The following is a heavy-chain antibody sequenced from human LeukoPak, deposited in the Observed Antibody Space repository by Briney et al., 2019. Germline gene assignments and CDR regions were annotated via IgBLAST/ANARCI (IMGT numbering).Heavy chain of an antibody. J-gene: IGHJ3*02. CDR2: IYYSGST. D-gene: IGHD2-2*01. V-gene: IGHV4-59*12. Sequence: SETLSLTCTVSGGSISSYYWSRIRQPPGKGLEWIGYIYYSGSTNYNPSLKSRVTISVDTSKNQFSLKLSSVTAADTAVYYCARAGNIVVVPAARGAFDIWGQGTMVTVSS. CDR3: ARAGNIVVVPAARGAFDI. CDR1: GGSISSYY.